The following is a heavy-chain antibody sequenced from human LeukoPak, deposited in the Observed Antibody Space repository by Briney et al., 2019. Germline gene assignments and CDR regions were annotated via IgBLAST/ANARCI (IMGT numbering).Heavy chain of an antibody. CDR1: GGTFSSYT. CDR2: IIPILGIA. Sequence: ASVKVSCKASGGTFSSYTISWVRQAPGQGLEWMGRIIPILGIANYAQKFQGRVTFTADRSTSTAYMELSSLSSEDTAVYYCARQGYCSGGSCKPNNWFDPWGQGTLVTVSS. CDR3: ARQGYCSGGSCKPNNWFDP. J-gene: IGHJ5*02. D-gene: IGHD2-15*01. V-gene: IGHV1-69*02.